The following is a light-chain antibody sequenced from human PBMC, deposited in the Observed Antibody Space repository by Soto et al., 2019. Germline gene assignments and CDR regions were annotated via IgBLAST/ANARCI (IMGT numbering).Light chain of an antibody. CDR1: QGVSSNY. J-gene: IGKJ1*01. CDR2: GAS. Sequence: NVFTQPPGTLSLSPGELATLSCRPCQGVSSNYLAWYAQKPXXGPRLLIYGASSRAAGITARFSGSGCGPEFTLTFSKLEPEDFEVYYCQQYGSRWTFGQGTKVDIK. V-gene: IGKV3-20*01. CDR3: QQYGSRWT.